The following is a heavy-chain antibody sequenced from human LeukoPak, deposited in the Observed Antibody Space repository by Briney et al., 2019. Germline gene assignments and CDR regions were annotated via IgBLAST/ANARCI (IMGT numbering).Heavy chain of an antibody. Sequence: GGSLRLSCAASGFTFSSYGMSWVRQAPGKGLEWVSAISGSGGSTYYADSVKGRFTISRDNSKNTLYLQMNSLRAEDTAVYYCAKGSQLLLGYYGSGVQYYFDYWGQGTLVTVSS. CDR3: AKGSQLLLGYYGSGVQYYFDY. V-gene: IGHV3-23*01. CDR1: GFTFSSYG. J-gene: IGHJ4*02. CDR2: ISGSGGST. D-gene: IGHD3-10*01.